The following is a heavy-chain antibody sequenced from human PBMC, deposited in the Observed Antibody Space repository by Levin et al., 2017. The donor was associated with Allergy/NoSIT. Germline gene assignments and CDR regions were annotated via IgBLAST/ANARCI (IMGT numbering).Heavy chain of an antibody. CDR1: GGSISSGGYS. J-gene: IGHJ6*02. Sequence: SETLSLTCAVSGGSISSGGYSWSWIRQPPGKGLEWIGYIYHSGSTYYNPSLKSRVTISVDRSKNQFSLKLSSVTAADTAVYYCARGPYCSGGSCYYYGMDVWGQGTTVTVSS. CDR3: ARGPYCSGGSCYYYGMDV. D-gene: IGHD2-15*01. CDR2: IYHSGST. V-gene: IGHV4-30-2*01.